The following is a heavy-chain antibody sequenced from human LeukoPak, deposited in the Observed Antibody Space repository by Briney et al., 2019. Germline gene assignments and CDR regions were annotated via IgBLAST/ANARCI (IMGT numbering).Heavy chain of an antibody. Sequence: PSETLSLTCTVSGGSISSSSYYWGWIRQPPGKGLEWIGSIYYSGSTYYNPSLKSRVTISVDTSKNQFSLKLSSVTAADTAVYYCAGGSGDAFDIWGQGTMVTVSS. J-gene: IGHJ3*02. D-gene: IGHD1-14*01. CDR3: AGGSGDAFDI. V-gene: IGHV4-39*07. CDR1: GGSISSSSYY. CDR2: IYYSGST.